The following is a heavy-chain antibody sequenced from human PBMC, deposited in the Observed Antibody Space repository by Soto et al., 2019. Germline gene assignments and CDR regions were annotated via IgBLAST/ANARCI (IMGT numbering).Heavy chain of an antibody. CDR1: GYTFSNYA. CDR2: ISAHNGNT. Sequence: QIQLVQSGAEVKKPGASVKVSCKAAGYTFSNYAIKWVRQAPGQGLEWMGWISAHNGNTNYAEKFQGRVAMTTDTSTNTAYMELRSLRSDDTAVYYCARDLSGGYDLDYVDYWGQGTLVTVSS. V-gene: IGHV1-18*01. J-gene: IGHJ4*02. CDR3: ARDLSGGYDLDYVDY. D-gene: IGHD5-12*01.